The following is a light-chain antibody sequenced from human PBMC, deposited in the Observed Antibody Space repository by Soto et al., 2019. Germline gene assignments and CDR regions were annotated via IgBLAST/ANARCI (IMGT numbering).Light chain of an antibody. CDR3: QQYNNWPPWT. V-gene: IGKV3-15*01. CDR1: QSVSSN. Sequence: EIVMTQSPPTLCVSPGERATLSCRASQSVSSNLAWYQQKPGQAPRLLIYGASTRATGIPAKFSGSGSGTEFTLTISSLQSEDFAVYYCQQYNNWPPWTFGQGTKVDI. J-gene: IGKJ1*01. CDR2: GAS.